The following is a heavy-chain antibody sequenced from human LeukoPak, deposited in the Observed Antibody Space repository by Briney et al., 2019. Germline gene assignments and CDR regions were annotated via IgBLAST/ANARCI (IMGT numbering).Heavy chain of an antibody. CDR1: GFSFSSHS. CDR3: ARDFRWNDVLDS. D-gene: IGHD1-1*01. J-gene: IGHJ4*02. Sequence: GGSLRLSCVVSGFSFSSHSMNWVRQAPGKGLEWVSFISDSSSYIYYAASVKGRFTISTDNAKNSLFLQMNSLRAEDTAVYYCARDFRWNDVLDSWGQGTLVTVSS. CDR2: ISDSSSYI. V-gene: IGHV3-21*01.